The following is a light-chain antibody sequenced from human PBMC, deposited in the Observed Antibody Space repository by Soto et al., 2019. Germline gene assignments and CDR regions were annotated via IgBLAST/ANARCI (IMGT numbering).Light chain of an antibody. CDR1: QGISSS. Sequence: AIRMTQSPSSFSASTGARVTITCRASQGISSSLAWYQQKPGKAPKLLIYAASTLQSGGPSRFSGSGPWTDFTLTISCLQSEDVATYYCQPYYSYPHTFGQGTKLYSK. J-gene: IGKJ2*01. CDR3: QPYYSYPHT. V-gene: IGKV1-8*01. CDR2: AAS.